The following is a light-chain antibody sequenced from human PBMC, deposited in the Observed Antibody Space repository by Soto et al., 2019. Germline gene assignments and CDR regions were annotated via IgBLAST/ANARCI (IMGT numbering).Light chain of an antibody. V-gene: IGKV1-27*01. J-gene: IGKJ4*01. CDR1: QGISNY. CDR3: QEYHSAPLT. Sequence: DIQMTQSPSSLSASVGDRVTITCRASQGISNYLAWYQQKPGKVPKLLIYGASTFQAGVPSRFSGSGSGTAFTLPISSLQPEDVATYYCQEYHSAPLTFGGGTKVEIK. CDR2: GAS.